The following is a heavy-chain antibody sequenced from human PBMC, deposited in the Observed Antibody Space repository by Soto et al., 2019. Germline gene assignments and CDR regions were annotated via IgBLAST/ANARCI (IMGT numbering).Heavy chain of an antibody. CDR2: ISGSGGST. Sequence: EVQLLESGGGLVQAGGSLRLSCAASGFTFNSYAMTWVRQAPGKGLEWVSAISGSGGSTYYADSVKGRFTISRDKSKNTLHLQMNSLMDQATAVDYWAKEMAARANWFDPWGQGTLVTVSS. D-gene: IGHD6-6*01. V-gene: IGHV3-23*01. J-gene: IGHJ5*02. CDR1: GFTFNSYA. CDR3: AKEMAARANWFDP.